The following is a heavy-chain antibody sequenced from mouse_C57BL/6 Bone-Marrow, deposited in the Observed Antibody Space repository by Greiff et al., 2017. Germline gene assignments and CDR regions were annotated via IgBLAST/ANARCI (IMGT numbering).Heavy chain of an antibody. Sequence: EVQLQQSGPELVKPGASVKISCKASGYTFTDYYMNWVKQSHGKSLEWIGDINPNNGGTGYNQKFKGKATLTVDKSSSTAYMELRSLTSEDSAVYYCARGETGPTYYAMDYWGQGTSVTVSS. CDR3: ARGETGPTYYAMDY. CDR1: GYTFTDYY. D-gene: IGHD4-1*01. V-gene: IGHV1-26*01. CDR2: INPNNGGT. J-gene: IGHJ4*01.